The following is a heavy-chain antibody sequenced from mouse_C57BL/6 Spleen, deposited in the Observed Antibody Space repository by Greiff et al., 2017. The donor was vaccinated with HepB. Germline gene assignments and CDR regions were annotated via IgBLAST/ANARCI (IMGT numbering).Heavy chain of an antibody. V-gene: IGHV5-12*01. Sequence: EVNVVESGGGLVQPGGSLKLSCAASGFTFSDYYMYWVRQTPEKRLEWVAYISNGGGSTYYPDTVKGRFTISRDNAKNTLYLQMSRLKSEDTAMYYCARFDDSPYYYAMDYWGQGTSVTVSS. J-gene: IGHJ4*01. CDR1: GFTFSDYY. CDR3: ARFDDSPYYYAMDY. CDR2: ISNGGGST.